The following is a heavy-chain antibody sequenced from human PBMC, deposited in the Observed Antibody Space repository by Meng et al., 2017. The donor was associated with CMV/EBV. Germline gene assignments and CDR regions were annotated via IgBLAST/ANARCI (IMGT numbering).Heavy chain of an antibody. D-gene: IGHD2-2*01. J-gene: IGHJ6*02. Sequence: GGSLRLFCAASGFTFSDYYMSWIRQAPGKGLEWVSYISSSGSTIYYADSVKGRFTISRDNAKNSLYLQMNSLRAEDTAVYYCARDQGVVPAAIGYYYYGMDVWGQGTTVTVSS. CDR1: GFTFSDYY. CDR2: ISSSGSTI. V-gene: IGHV3-11*01. CDR3: ARDQGVVPAAIGYYYYGMDV.